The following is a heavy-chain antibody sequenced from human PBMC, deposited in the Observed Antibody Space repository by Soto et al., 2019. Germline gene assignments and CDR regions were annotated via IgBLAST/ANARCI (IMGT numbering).Heavy chain of an antibody. V-gene: IGHV4-30-4*08. Sequence: FLTMSHTWSVAGGYVTGGGDYRSWIRQPPGKGLEWIGYIYYSGSTNYNPSLKSRVTISVDTSKNQFSLKLSSVTAADTAVYYCARETIGDYVYYYYGMDVWGQGTTVTVSS. CDR3: ARETIGDYVYYYYGMDV. CDR1: GGYVTGGGDY. D-gene: IGHD4-17*01. J-gene: IGHJ6*02. CDR2: IYYSGST.